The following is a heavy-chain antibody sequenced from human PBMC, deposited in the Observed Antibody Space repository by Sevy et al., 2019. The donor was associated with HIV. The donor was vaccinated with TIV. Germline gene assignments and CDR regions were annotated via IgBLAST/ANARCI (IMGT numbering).Heavy chain of an antibody. Sequence: GESLKISCAASGFTFISYAMTWVRQAPGKGLEWVSAISPSGGSTYYADSVKGRFTISRDNSKNTVELQMKSLRVEDTALYYCARENLHWFDPWGQGTLVTVSS. CDR1: GFTFISYA. CDR2: ISPSGGST. J-gene: IGHJ5*02. V-gene: IGHV3-23*01. CDR3: ARENLHWFDP.